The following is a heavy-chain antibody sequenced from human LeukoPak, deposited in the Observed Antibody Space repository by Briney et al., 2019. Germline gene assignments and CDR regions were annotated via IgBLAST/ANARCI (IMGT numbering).Heavy chain of an antibody. V-gene: IGHV4-30-2*01. CDR1: GGSISSGGYY. CDR3: ARFSTWNAETTVTTC. Sequence: SETLSLTCTVSGGSISSGGYYWSWIRQPPGKGLEWIGYIYHSGSTYYNPSLKSRVTISVDRSKNQFSLKLSSVTAADTAVYYCARFSTWNAETTVTTCWGQGTLVTVSS. D-gene: IGHD4-17*01. CDR2: IYHSGST. J-gene: IGHJ4*02.